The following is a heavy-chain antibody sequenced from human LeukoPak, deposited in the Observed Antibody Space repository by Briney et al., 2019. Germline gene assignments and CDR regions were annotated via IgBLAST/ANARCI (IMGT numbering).Heavy chain of an antibody. J-gene: IGHJ4*02. CDR2: INHSGST. Sequence: SETLSLTCTVSGGSISSSDYYWSWIRQPPGKGLEWIGEINHSGSTNYNPSLKSRVTISVDTSKNQFSLKLSSVTAADTAVYYCAIGYSSSLEFDYWGQGTLVTVSS. CDR3: AIGYSSSLEFDY. D-gene: IGHD6-13*01. CDR1: GGSISSSDYY. V-gene: IGHV4-39*07.